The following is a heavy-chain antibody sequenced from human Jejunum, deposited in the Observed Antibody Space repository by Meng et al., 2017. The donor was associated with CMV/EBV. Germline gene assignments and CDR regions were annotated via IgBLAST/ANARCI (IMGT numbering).Heavy chain of an antibody. Sequence: ELRLVESGGALVQPGESLRLSCAAFGLSVSSNYMSWLRQAPGKGLEWVSILYSSGITYYADSVKGRFTISRDNSKNTLYFQMNTLRAEDTAVYYCARWSGTYYDYWGQGTLVTVSS. CDR3: ARWSGTYYDY. CDR2: LYSSGIT. D-gene: IGHD1-26*01. CDR1: GLSVSSNY. J-gene: IGHJ4*02. V-gene: IGHV3-66*01.